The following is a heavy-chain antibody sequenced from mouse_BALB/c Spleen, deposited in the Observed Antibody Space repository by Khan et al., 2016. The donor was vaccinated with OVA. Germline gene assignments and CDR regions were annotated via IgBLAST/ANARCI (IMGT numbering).Heavy chain of an antibody. CDR3: ARKNGSDFDY. V-gene: IGHV1-20*02. D-gene: IGHD1-1*01. J-gene: IGHJ2*01. CDR2: INPHIGET. Sequence: EVELVESGPELVKPGASVKISCKASGYSFTGYFMNWVMQSHGKSLEWIGRINPHIGETLYNQKFKGKATLTVDESSRTVHMELRSLASEDSAVYDCARKNGSDFDYWGQGTTLTVSS. CDR1: GYSFTGYF.